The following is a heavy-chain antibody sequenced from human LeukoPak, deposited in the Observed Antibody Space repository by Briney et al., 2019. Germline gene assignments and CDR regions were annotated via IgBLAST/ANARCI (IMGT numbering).Heavy chain of an antibody. CDR1: GGSISNADYY. D-gene: IGHD3-22*01. Sequence: SQTLPLTCTVSGGSISNADYYWSWIRQPAGKGLEWIGRIYTSGSTNYNPSLKSRVTMSVDTSKNQFSLKLSSVTAADTAVYYCARDRDYYDTGYFQHWGQGTLVTVSS. J-gene: IGHJ1*01. CDR2: IYTSGST. CDR3: ARDRDYYDTGYFQH. V-gene: IGHV4-61*02.